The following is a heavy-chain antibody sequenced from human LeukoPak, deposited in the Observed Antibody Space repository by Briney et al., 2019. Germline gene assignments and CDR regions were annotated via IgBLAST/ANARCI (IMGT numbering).Heavy chain of an antibody. J-gene: IGHJ6*03. CDR2: VYYTGST. Sequence: SETLSLTCIVSGASISTYYWSWIRQPPGKGLEWIGYVYYTGSTSSHPSLKSRVIISVDMSKNQFSLKLSSVTAADTAVYYCAREGVGATDYYYYYMDVWGKGTTVTVPS. CDR3: AREGVGATDYYYYYMDV. D-gene: IGHD1-26*01. CDR1: GASISTYY. V-gene: IGHV4-59*12.